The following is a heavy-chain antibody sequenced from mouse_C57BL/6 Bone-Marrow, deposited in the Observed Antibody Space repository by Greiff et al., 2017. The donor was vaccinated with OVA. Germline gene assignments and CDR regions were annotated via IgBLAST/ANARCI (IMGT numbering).Heavy chain of an antibody. CDR2: IDPSDSYP. CDR3: ASPYYYGSSYYWYFDG. J-gene: IGHJ1*03. V-gene: IGHV1-50*01. CDR1: GYTFTSYW. Sequence: VQLQQPGAELVKPGASVKLSCKASGYTFTSYWMQWVKQRPGQGLEWIGEIDPSDSYPNYNQKFKGKATLTVDTSSSTAYMQLSSLTSEDSAVYYCASPYYYGSSYYWYFDGWGTGTTVTVSS. D-gene: IGHD1-1*01.